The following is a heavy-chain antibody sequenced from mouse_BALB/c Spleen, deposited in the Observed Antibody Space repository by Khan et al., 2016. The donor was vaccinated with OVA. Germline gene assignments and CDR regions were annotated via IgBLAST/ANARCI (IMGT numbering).Heavy chain of an antibody. J-gene: IGHJ4*01. V-gene: IGHV1S41*01. CDR1: GYTFTSYW. CDR3: ARENYYGRGCYAMVY. Sequence: DLVKPGTSVKLSCKASGYTFTSYWINWIKQRPGQGLEWIGRIGPGSSNTYYNEMFKGKAALTVDTSSSTAYIQLSSLSSEDSAVYFCARENYYGRGCYAMVYWGQGTSVTVSS. D-gene: IGHD1-1*01. CDR2: IGPGSSNT.